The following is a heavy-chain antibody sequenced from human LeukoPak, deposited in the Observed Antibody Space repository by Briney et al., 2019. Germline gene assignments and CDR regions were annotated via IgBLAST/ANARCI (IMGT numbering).Heavy chain of an antibody. CDR3: ARAAMRWLQPYYFDX. Sequence: GGSLRLSCAASGFTFSSYSMNWVRQAPGKGLEWVSSISSSSSYIYYADSVKGRFTISRDNAKNSLYLQMNSLRAEDTAVYYCARAAMRWLQPYYFDXWGXGXLVT. V-gene: IGHV3-21*01. CDR1: GFTFSSYS. CDR2: ISSSSSYI. J-gene: IGHJ4*01. D-gene: IGHD5-24*01.